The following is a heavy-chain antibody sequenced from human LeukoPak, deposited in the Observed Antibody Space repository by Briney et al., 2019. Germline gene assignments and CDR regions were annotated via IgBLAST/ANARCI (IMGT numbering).Heavy chain of an antibody. Sequence: SETLSLTCTVSGYSISSGYYWGWIRQHPGKGLEWIGTIYHSANTYYNPSLKSRVTISVDTSKNQFSLKLTSVTAADTAVYYCARVRGYCSSTICYRYYFDYWGEGTLVTVSS. CDR2: IYHSANT. CDR3: ARVRGYCSSTICYRYYFDY. CDR1: GYSISSGYY. V-gene: IGHV4-38-2*02. J-gene: IGHJ4*02. D-gene: IGHD2-2*01.